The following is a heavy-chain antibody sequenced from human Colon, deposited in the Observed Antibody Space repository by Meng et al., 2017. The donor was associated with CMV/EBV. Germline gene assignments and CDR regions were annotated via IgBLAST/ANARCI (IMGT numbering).Heavy chain of an antibody. Sequence: ASVKVSCKASGFILDGYYMHWLRQAPGQGLEWMGRINGRSGDTNNAPKFEGRVTLTTDTSINTAYMQLTGMTSDDTAVYFCAKDPKVIEAAEDNWFDPWGPGTQVTVSS. CDR2: INGRSGDT. CDR1: GFILDGYY. D-gene: IGHD2/OR15-2a*01. J-gene: IGHJ5*02. V-gene: IGHV1-2*06. CDR3: AKDPKVIEAAEDNWFDP.